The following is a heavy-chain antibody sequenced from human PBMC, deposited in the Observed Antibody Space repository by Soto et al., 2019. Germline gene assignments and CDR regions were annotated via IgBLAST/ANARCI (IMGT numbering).Heavy chain of an antibody. CDR1: GGSMNSYY. J-gene: IGHJ5*02. CDR2: VYDSGTS. CDR3: ARYSPPKKSFDSNPGWLDP. V-gene: IGHV4-59*01. D-gene: IGHD2-21*01. Sequence: QVQLQESGPGLVLPSETLSLTCTVSGGSMNSYYWTWVRQPPGKGLEWIGYVYDSGTSNYHASLERPITMSLDKSRIQFALSLSYVTAAETAVYFCARYSPPKKSFDSNPGWLDPWGQGTLVAVSS.